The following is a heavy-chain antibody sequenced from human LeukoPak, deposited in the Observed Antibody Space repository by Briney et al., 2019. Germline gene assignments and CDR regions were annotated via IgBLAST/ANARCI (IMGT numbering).Heavy chain of an antibody. J-gene: IGHJ6*03. CDR2: IYYSGST. V-gene: IGHV4-59*01. CDR1: GGSISSYY. Sequence: PSETLSLTCTVSGGSISSYYWSWIRQPPGKGLGWIGYIYYSGSTNYNPSLKSRVTISVDTSKNQFSLKLSSVTAADTAVYYCARDGCSSTSCSHYYYYYMDVWGKGTTVTVSS. D-gene: IGHD2-2*01. CDR3: ARDGCSSTSCSHYYYYYMDV.